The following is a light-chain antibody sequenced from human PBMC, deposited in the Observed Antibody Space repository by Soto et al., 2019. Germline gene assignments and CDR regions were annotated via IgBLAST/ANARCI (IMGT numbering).Light chain of an antibody. V-gene: IGLV2-14*01. CDR2: EVS. CDR1: SSDVGGYNY. Sequence: QSVLTQPASVSGSPGQSITISCTGTSSDVGGYNYVSWYQHHPGKAPKLMIYEVSNRPPGVSNRFSGSKSGNTASLTISGLQAEDEADYYCSSYTSSSTLCVFGTGTKVTVL. J-gene: IGLJ1*01. CDR3: SSYTSSSTLCV.